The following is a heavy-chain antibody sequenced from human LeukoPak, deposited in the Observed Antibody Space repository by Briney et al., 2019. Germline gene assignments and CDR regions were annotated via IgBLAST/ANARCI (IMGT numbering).Heavy chain of an antibody. CDR1: GYTFTSYD. V-gene: IGHV1-8*01. CDR3: ARELRITTGCLGY. D-gene: IGHD3-10*01. Sequence: ASVKVSCKASGYTFTSYDINWARQATGQGLEWMGWMNPNSGNTGYAQKFQGRVTMTRNTSISTAYMELSSLRPEDTAVYYCARELRITTGCLGYWGQGTLVTVSS. J-gene: IGHJ4*02. CDR2: MNPNSGNT.